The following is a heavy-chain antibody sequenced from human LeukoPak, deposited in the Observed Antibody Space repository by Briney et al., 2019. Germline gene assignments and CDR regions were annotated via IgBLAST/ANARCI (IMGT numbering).Heavy chain of an antibody. V-gene: IGHV3-23*01. CDR1: GFTFSSYA. D-gene: IGHD3-22*01. CDR2: ISGSGGST. Sequence: PGGSLRLSCTASGFTFSSYAMSWVRQAPGKGLEWVSAISGSGGSTYYADSVKGRFTISRDNSKNTLYLQMNSLRAEDTAVYYCAKDSTMIVVVYYFDYWGQGTLVTVSS. CDR3: AKDSTMIVVVYYFDY. J-gene: IGHJ4*02.